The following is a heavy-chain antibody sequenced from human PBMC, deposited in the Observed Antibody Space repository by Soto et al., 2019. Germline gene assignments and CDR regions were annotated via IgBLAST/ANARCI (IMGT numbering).Heavy chain of an antibody. V-gene: IGHV3-30*18. CDR1: GFTFSSYG. D-gene: IGHD6-13*01. CDR3: AKDYSSSWYHYFDY. Sequence: QVQLVESGGGVAQPGRSLRLSCAASGFTFSSYGMHWVSQAPGKGLEWVAVISYDGSNKYYADSVKGRFTISRDNSKNTLYLQMNSLRAEDTAVYHCAKDYSSSWYHYFDYWGQGTLVTVSS. J-gene: IGHJ4*02. CDR2: ISYDGSNK.